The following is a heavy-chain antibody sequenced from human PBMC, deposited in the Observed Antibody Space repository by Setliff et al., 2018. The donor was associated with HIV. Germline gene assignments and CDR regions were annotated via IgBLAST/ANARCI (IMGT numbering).Heavy chain of an antibody. V-gene: IGHV3-15*07. CDR1: GFTFSDAW. J-gene: IGHJ4*02. D-gene: IGHD1-1*01. CDR3: TTRTPTGNDY. CDR2: IKSKTDGGTT. Sequence: PGGSLRLSCATSGFTFSDAWMNWVRQAPGKGLEWVGRIKSKTDGGTTDYAAPVRGRFTISRDDLKSTLYLQMNSLKTEDTGVYYCTTRTPTGNDYWGQGTLVTVSS.